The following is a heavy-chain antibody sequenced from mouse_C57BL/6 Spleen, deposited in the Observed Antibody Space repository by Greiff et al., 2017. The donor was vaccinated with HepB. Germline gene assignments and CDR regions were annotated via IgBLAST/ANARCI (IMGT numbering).Heavy chain of an antibody. V-gene: IGHV1-80*01. CDR1: GYAFSSYW. Sequence: VKLVESGAELVKPGASVKISCKASGYAFSSYWMNWVKQRPGKGLEWIGQIYPGDGDTNYNGKFKGKATLTADKSSSTAYMQLSSLTSEDSAVYFCARDTTVVGFDYWGQGTTLTVSS. D-gene: IGHD1-1*01. CDR3: ARDTTVVGFDY. CDR2: IYPGDGDT. J-gene: IGHJ2*01.